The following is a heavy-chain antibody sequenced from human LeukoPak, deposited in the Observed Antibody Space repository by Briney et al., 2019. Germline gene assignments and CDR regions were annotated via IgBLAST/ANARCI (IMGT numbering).Heavy chain of an antibody. Sequence: QSGGSLRLSCTTSGFTFGDYAMSWVRQAPGKGLEWVGFIRSKAYGGTTEYAASVKGRFTISRDDSKSIAYLQMNGLKTEDTAVYYCTRSLFDNISTFDDWGQGTLVTVSS. CDR3: TRSLFDNISTFDD. D-gene: IGHD3-10*02. CDR2: IRSKAYGGTT. V-gene: IGHV3-49*04. J-gene: IGHJ4*02. CDR1: GFTFGDYA.